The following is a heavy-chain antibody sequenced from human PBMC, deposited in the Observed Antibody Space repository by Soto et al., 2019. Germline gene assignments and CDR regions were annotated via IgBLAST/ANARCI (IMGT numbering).Heavy chain of an antibody. CDR1: GYTFTANY. D-gene: IGHD3-10*01. Sequence: QVQLVQSGAEVKDPGASVKVSCRPSGYTFTANYIHWVRQAPGQGLEWMGWMSTSSGGTRFAEKFQGRVTLTRDTSISTAYMELTTLTLDDTAVYYCARGFGSIWFDYWGQGTLVAVSS. CDR3: ARGFGSIWFDY. J-gene: IGHJ4*02. CDR2: MSTSSGGT. V-gene: IGHV1-2*02.